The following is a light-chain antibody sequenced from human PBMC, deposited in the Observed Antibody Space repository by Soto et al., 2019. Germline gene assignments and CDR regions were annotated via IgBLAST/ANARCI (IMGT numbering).Light chain of an antibody. J-gene: IGLJ1*01. Sequence: QSALTQPRSVSGSPGQSVTISCTGISSDVGGFNYVSWYQQHPGKAPKLMIYDVSKRPSGVPDRFSGSKSGNTASLTISGLQAEDEADYYCCSYAGSYTYVVGTGTKVTVL. V-gene: IGLV2-11*01. CDR3: CSYAGSYTYV. CDR1: SSDVGGFNY. CDR2: DVS.